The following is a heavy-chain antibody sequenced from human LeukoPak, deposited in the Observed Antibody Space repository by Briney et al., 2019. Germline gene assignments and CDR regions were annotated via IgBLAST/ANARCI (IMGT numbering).Heavy chain of an antibody. CDR1: GYTFTSYG. CDR3: AGSSSTSCYNWFDP. Sequence: ASVKVSCKASGYTFTSYGISWVRQAPGQGLEWMGWISAYNGNTNYAQKLQGRVTMTTDTSTSTAYMELRSLRSDDTAVYYCAGSSSTSCYNWFDPWGQGTLVTVSS. CDR2: ISAYNGNT. D-gene: IGHD2-2*01. J-gene: IGHJ5*02. V-gene: IGHV1-18*01.